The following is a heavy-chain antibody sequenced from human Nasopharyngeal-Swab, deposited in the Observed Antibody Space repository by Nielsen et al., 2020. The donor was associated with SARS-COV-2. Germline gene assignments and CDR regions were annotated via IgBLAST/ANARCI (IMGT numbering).Heavy chain of an antibody. D-gene: IGHD3-3*01. V-gene: IGHV4-30-4*01. Sequence: VRRCPGKGLAWIGYIYYSGSTYYNPSLKSRVTISVDTSKNQFSLKLSSVTAADTAVYYCARDGYDFWSGYLRGTGRYYYYYYMDVWGKGTTVTVSS. J-gene: IGHJ6*03. CDR2: IYYSGST. CDR3: ARDGYDFWSGYLRGTGRYYYYYYMDV.